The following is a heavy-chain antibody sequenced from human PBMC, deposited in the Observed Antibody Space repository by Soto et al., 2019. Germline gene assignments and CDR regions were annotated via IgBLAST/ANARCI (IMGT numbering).Heavy chain of an antibody. V-gene: IGHV3-30*03. D-gene: IGHD4-4*01. Sequence: GGSLRLSCAASGFVFTSYGMHWCRHSPGKGLEWMALILHDGSAEYYADSVKGRFTISRDNSKNTLYLQMNSLTAEDTAVYYCARSRDGYSFYFYYGMDGWGQGTTVTVSS. J-gene: IGHJ6*02. CDR2: ILHDGSAE. CDR3: ARSRDGYSFYFYYGMDG. CDR1: GFVFTSYG.